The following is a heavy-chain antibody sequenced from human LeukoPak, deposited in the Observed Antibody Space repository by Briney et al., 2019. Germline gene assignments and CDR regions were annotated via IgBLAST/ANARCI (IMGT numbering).Heavy chain of an antibody. J-gene: IGHJ6*02. V-gene: IGHV1-69*01. D-gene: IGHD2-2*01. Sequence: RGSSVKVSCKASGGTFSSYAISWVRQAPGQGLEWMGGIIPIFGTANYAQKFQGRVTITADESTSTAYMELSSLRSEDTAVYYCARSYGIVVVPAADYYYYYGMDVWGQGTTVTVSS. CDR2: IIPIFGTA. CDR3: ARSYGIVVVPAADYYYYYGMDV. CDR1: GGTFSSYA.